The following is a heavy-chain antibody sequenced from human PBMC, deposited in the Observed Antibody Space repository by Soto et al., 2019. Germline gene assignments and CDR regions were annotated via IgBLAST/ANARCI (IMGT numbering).Heavy chain of an antibody. CDR3: AREGASGSHIGY. D-gene: IGHD3-22*01. CDR2: IIPIFGTA. Sequence: QVQLVQSGAEVKKPGSSVKVSCKASGGTFSSYAISWVRQAPGQGLEWMGGIIPIFGTANYAQKFEGRVTITADESTSTAYMELSRLRSEDTAVYYCAREGASGSHIGYWGQGTLVTVSS. J-gene: IGHJ4*02. V-gene: IGHV1-69*01. CDR1: GGTFSSYA.